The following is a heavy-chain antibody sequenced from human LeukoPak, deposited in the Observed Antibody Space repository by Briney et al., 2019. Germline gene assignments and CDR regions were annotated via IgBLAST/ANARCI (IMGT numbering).Heavy chain of an antibody. CDR2: IYYSGST. Sequence: PSETLSLTCTVSGGSISSSSYYWGWIRQPPGKGLEWIGSIYYSGSTYYNPSLKSRVTISVDTSKNQFSLKLSSVTAADTAVYYCARVCSSSWYFFDYWGQGTLVTVSS. CDR1: GGSISSSSYY. D-gene: IGHD6-13*01. J-gene: IGHJ4*02. V-gene: IGHV4-39*07. CDR3: ARVCSSSWYFFDY.